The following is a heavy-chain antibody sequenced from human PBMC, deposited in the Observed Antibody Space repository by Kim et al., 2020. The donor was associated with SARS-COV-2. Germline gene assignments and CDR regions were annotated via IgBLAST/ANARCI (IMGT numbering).Heavy chain of an antibody. CDR3: ASDRGYYGSGSTQFDY. V-gene: IGHV4-4*02. Sequence: SETLSLTCAVSGGSISSSNWWSWVRQPPGKGLEWIGEIYHSGSTNYNPSLKSRVTISVDKSKNQFSLKLSSVTAADTAVYYCASDRGYYGSGSTQFDYWGQGTLVTVSS. D-gene: IGHD3-10*01. J-gene: IGHJ4*02. CDR2: IYHSGST. CDR1: GGSISSSNW.